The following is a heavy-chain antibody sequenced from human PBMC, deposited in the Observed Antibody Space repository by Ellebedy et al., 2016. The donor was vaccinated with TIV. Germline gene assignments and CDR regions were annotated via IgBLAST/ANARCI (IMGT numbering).Heavy chain of an antibody. Sequence: GESLKISCKGSGDSFTNYWINWVRQMPGKGLEWMGRIDPRDSYTNYSPFFQGHVNISADKSISTAYLQLSSLKTSDTAMYYCASLTHCSGGSCYMGTFDIWGQGTMVTVSS. CDR2: IDPRDSYT. CDR3: ASLTHCSGGSCYMGTFDI. V-gene: IGHV5-10-1*01. J-gene: IGHJ3*02. D-gene: IGHD2-15*01. CDR1: GDSFTNYW.